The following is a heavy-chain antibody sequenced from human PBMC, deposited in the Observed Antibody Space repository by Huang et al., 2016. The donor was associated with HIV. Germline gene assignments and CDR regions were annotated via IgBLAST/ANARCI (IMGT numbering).Heavy chain of an antibody. Sequence: QVQLVQSGAEVKKPGASVKVSCKVSGYTFTSYGISWVRQAPGQGLEWMGLISAHNGNTNYAQKRQGRVTMTTDTSTSTAYMELRSLRSDDTAVYYCARALVHYYYQHFDYWGQGTLVTVSS. CDR2: ISAHNGNT. CDR1: GYTFTSYG. J-gene: IGHJ4*02. V-gene: IGHV1-18*01. CDR3: ARALVHYYYQHFDY. D-gene: IGHD3-22*01.